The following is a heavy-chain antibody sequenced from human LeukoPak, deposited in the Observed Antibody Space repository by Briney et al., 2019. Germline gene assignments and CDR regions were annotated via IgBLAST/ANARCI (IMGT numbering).Heavy chain of an antibody. Sequence: PGGSLRLSCAASGFTFSSYAMSWVRQAPGKWQERVSAISGSGGSTYYADSVKGRFTISRDNSKNTLYLQMNSLRAEDTAVYYCAGPAADCTNGVCYVNWGQGTLVTVSS. CDR2: ISGSGGST. V-gene: IGHV3-23*01. D-gene: IGHD2-8*01. CDR3: AGPAADCTNGVCYVN. CDR1: GFTFSSYA. J-gene: IGHJ4*02.